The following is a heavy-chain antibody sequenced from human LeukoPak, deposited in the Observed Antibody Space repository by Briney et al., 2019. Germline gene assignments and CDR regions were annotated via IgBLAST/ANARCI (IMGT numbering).Heavy chain of an antibody. Sequence: GGSLRLSCAASGFTFSSYWMSWVRQAPGKGLEWVANIKQDGSEKYYVDSVKGRFTISRDNAKNSLYLQMNSLRAEDTAVYYCARGGTYYDILTGYYTAWYFDCWGQGTLVTVSS. CDR2: IKQDGSEK. CDR1: GFTFSSYW. CDR3: ARGGTYYDILTGYYTAWYFDC. D-gene: IGHD3-9*01. V-gene: IGHV3-7*04. J-gene: IGHJ4*02.